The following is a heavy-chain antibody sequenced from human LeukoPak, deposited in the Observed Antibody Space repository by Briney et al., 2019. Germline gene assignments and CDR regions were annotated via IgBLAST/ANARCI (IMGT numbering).Heavy chain of an antibody. D-gene: IGHD3-16*01. CDR1: GYTFTGYY. J-gene: IGHJ4*02. CDR2: INPNSGGT. CDR3: ARGGGVDY. Sequence: ASVKVSCKASGYTFTGYYMHWVRQAPGQGLEWMGWINPNSGGTNYAQKFQGRVTITADESTSTAYMELSSLRSEDTAVYYCARGGGVDYWGQGTLVTVSS. V-gene: IGHV1-2*02.